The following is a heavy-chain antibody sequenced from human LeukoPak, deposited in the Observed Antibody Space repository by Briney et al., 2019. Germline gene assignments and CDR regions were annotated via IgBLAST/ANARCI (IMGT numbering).Heavy chain of an antibody. D-gene: IGHD4-11*01. V-gene: IGHV5-51*01. CDR1: GYSFTSYW. CDR2: IYPGDSDT. CDR3: ARHPTVAGTWFDP. Sequence: GESLKISCKGSGYSFTSYWIGWVRQMPGKGLEWMGIIYPGDSDTRYSPSFQGQVTISADKSIGTAYLQWSSLKASDTAMYYCARHPTVAGTWFDPWGQGTLVTVSS. J-gene: IGHJ5*02.